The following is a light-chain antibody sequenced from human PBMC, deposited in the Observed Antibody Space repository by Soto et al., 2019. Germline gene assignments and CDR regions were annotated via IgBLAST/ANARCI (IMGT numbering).Light chain of an antibody. J-gene: IGLJ1*01. CDR2: EVT. Sequence: QSALTQPPSASGSPGQSVTISCTGTSSDVGRYNYVSWYQQHPGKAPKLMISEVTKRPSGVPDRFSGSKSGNTASLTVSVLQAEDEADYYCSSYAGGNNLYVFGTGTKVTVL. CDR1: SSDVGRYNY. CDR3: SSYAGGNNLYV. V-gene: IGLV2-8*01.